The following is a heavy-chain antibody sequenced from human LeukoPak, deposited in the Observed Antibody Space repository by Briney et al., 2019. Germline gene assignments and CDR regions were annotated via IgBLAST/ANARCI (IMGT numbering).Heavy chain of an antibody. Sequence: GRSLRLSCAASGFTFSSYAMHWVRQAPGKGLEWVAVISYDGSNKYYADSVKGRFTISRDNSKNTLYLQMNSLRAEDTAVYYCARGRPGYYFDYWGQGTLVTVSS. D-gene: IGHD3-10*01. CDR2: ISYDGSNK. V-gene: IGHV3-30*14. CDR1: GFTFSSYA. J-gene: IGHJ4*02. CDR3: ARGRPGYYFDY.